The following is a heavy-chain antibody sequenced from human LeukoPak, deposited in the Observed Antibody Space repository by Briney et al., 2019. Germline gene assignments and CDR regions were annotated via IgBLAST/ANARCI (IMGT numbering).Heavy chain of an antibody. J-gene: IGHJ4*02. V-gene: IGHV3-48*02. D-gene: IGHD3-9*01. CDR1: GFTFSSYS. CDR2: ISSGSSSI. CDR3: ARGRATGRSGGDY. Sequence: GGSLRLSCAASGFTFSSYSMNWVRQAPGKGLEWVSYISSGSSSIYYADSVKGRFTISRDNAENSLYLQMNSLRDEDTAVYYCARGRATGRSGGDYWGQGTLVTVSS.